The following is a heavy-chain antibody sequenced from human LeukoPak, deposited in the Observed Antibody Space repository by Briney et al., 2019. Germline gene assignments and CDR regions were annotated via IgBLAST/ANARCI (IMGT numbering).Heavy chain of an antibody. CDR2: INPNSGGT. Sequence: ASVKVSCKAPGYTFTGYYMHWVRQAPGQGLEWMGWINPNSGGTNYAQKFQGRVTMTRDTSISTAYMELSRLRSDDTAVYYCARGPYYYYYYYMDVWGKGTTVTVSS. V-gene: IGHV1-2*02. CDR1: GYTFTGYY. J-gene: IGHJ6*03. CDR3: ARGPYYYYYYYMDV.